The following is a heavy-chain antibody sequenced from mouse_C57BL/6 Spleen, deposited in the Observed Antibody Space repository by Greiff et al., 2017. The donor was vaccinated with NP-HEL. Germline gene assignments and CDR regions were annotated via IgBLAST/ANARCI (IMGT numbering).Heavy chain of an antibody. D-gene: IGHD3-3*01. CDR1: GYAFSSYW. Sequence: VQLVESGAELVKPGASVKISCKASGYAFSSYWMNWVKQRPGKGLEWIGQIYPGDGDTNYNGKFKGKATLTADKSSSTAYMQLSSLTSEDSAVYFCARPGQGYAMDYWGQGTSVTVSS. J-gene: IGHJ4*01. CDR3: ARPGQGYAMDY. V-gene: IGHV1-80*01. CDR2: IYPGDGDT.